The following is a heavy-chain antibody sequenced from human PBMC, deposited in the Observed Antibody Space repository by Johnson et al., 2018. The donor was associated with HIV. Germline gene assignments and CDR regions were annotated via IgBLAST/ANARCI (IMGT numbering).Heavy chain of an antibody. CDR3: VRDQGSGWPTNAFDI. D-gene: IGHD6-19*01. CDR1: GFTFRSYA. V-gene: IGHV3-30*04. J-gene: IGHJ3*02. Sequence: QVQLVESGGAVVQPGRSLRVSCAASGFTFRSYAMHWVRQAPGKGLEWVAVITYDGRNKYYADFVKGRFIISRDNSKNMTNLQMNGLSGDDTADYYCVRDQGSGWPTNAFDIWGQGTRVTVSS. CDR2: ITYDGRNK.